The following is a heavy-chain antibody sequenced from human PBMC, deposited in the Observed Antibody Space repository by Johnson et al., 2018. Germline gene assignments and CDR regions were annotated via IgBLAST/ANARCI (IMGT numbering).Heavy chain of an antibody. CDR3: AKDRSSSWHNWFDP. D-gene: IGHD2-2*01. V-gene: IGHV3-21*01. Sequence: EVQLVESGGGLVKPGGSLTISCSGSGFSFGSYSLNWVRQAPGKGLEWVSSISSRSSYIYYADSVKGRFTISRDNAKKSVYLQMNSLRGEDTAVYYCAKDRSSSWHNWFDPWGQGTLVTVSS. J-gene: IGHJ5*02. CDR2: ISSRSSYI. CDR1: GFSFGSYS.